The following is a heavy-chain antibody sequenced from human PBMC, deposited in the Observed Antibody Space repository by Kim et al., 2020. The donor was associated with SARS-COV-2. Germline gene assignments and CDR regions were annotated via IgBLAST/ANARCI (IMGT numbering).Heavy chain of an antibody. Sequence: SETLSLTCAVYGGSFTGYYWSWIRQPPGKVLEWIGEINHSGSTNYNPSLKSRVTISVDTSKNQFSLKLSSVTAANTAVYYCARESGNMVVVVVATYSYY. CDR2: INHSGST. CDR3: ARESGNMVVVVVATYSYY. V-gene: IGHV4-34*01. J-gene: IGHJ6*01. D-gene: IGHD2-15*01. CDR1: GGSFTGYY.